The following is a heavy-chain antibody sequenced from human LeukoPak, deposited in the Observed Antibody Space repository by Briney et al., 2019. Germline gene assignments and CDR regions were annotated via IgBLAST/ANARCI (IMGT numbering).Heavy chain of an antibody. CDR2: ISGSGGST. CDR3: AKDEYYYGSGSCFDY. D-gene: IGHD3-10*01. V-gene: IGHV3-23*01. J-gene: IGHJ4*02. Sequence: GRSLRLSCAASGFTFSSYAMGWVRQAPGKGLEWVSAISGSGGSTYYADSVKGRFTISRDNSKHTLYLQMNSLRAEDTAVYYCAKDEYYYGSGSCFDYWGQGTLVTVSS. CDR1: GFTFSSYA.